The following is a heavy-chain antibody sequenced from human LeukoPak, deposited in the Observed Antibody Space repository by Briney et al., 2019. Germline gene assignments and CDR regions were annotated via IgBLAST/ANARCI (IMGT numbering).Heavy chain of an antibody. D-gene: IGHD4-17*01. CDR1: GFTFSNTW. CDR3: AAQGGSGDLRY. Sequence: GGSLRLSCAASGFTFSNTWTNWVRQAPGKGLEWVGRIKRIIDGGTTDYAAPVKGRFTVSRDDLINTLYLQMSSLKTEDTAVYYCAAQGGSGDLRYWGQGTLVTVSS. J-gene: IGHJ4*02. V-gene: IGHV3-15*01. CDR2: IKRIIDGGTT.